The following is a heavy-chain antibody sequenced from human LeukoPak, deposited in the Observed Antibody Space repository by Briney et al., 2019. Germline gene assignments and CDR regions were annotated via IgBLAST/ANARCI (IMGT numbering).Heavy chain of an antibody. CDR1: GGSISSYY. CDR2: IYYSGST. V-gene: IGHV4-59*08. J-gene: IGHJ5*02. D-gene: IGHD2-2*01. Sequence: SSETLSLTCTVSGGSISSYYWSWIRQPPGKGLEGSGYIYYSGSTNYNPSLKSRVTISVDTSKNQFSLKLSSVTAADTAVYYCARGSTGGFDPWGQGTLVTVPS. CDR3: ARGSTGGFDP.